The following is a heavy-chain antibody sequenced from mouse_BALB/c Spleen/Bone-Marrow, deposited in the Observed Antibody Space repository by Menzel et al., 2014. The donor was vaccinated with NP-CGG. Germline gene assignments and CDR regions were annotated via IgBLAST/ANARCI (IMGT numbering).Heavy chain of an antibody. CDR1: GYIFTDYE. D-gene: IGHD2-14*01. CDR3: RAYYRYDGYAMDY. V-gene: IGHV1-15*01. Sequence: VQLQQSGAELVRPGASVTLSCKASGYIFTDYEMHWVKQTPVHGLERIGAIDPETGGTAYNQKFKGKATLTADKSSSTAYMELRSLTSEDSAVYYCRAYYRYDGYAMDYWGQGTSVTVSS. CDR2: IDPETGGT. J-gene: IGHJ4*01.